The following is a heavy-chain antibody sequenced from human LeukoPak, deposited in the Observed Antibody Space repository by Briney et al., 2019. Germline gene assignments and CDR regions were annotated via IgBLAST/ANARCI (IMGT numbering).Heavy chain of an antibody. CDR1: GYTFTSYY. Sequence: ASVKVSCKASGYTFTSYYLHWVRQAPGQGLEWMGIINPTGGSTNYAQKFQGRVTMSRDMSTSTAYMELRGLRSDDTAVYYCARDGHRRYYYDSSGREHAFDIWGQGTMVTVSS. D-gene: IGHD3-22*01. J-gene: IGHJ3*02. V-gene: IGHV1-46*01. CDR3: ARDGHRRYYYDSSGREHAFDI. CDR2: INPTGGST.